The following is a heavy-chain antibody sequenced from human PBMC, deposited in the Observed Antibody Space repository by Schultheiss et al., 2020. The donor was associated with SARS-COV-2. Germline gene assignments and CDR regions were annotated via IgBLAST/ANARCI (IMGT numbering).Heavy chain of an antibody. J-gene: IGHJ5*02. V-gene: IGHV3-23*01. D-gene: IGHD3-10*01. CDR2: ISGSGGST. CDR3: ARSVRGVISENWFDP. Sequence: GGSLRLSCAASGFTFSSYAMSWVRQAPGKGLEWVSAISGSGGSTYYADSVKGRFTISRDNSKNTLYLQMNSLRAEDTAVYYCARSVRGVISENWFDPWGQGTLVTVSS. CDR1: GFTFSSYA.